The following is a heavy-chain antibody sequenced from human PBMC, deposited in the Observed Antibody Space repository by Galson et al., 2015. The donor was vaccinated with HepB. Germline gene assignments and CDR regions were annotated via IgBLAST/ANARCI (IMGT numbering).Heavy chain of an antibody. CDR3: AKDLGDGYCSSTSCRIGPDSY. V-gene: IGHV3-30*18. Sequence: LRLSCAASGFTFSSYGMHWVRQAPGKGLEWVAVISYDGSNKYYADSVKGRFTISRDNSKNTLYLQMNSLRAEDTAVYYCAKDLGDGYCSSTSCRIGPDSYWGQGTLVTASS. J-gene: IGHJ4*02. CDR1: GFTFSSYG. D-gene: IGHD2-2*01. CDR2: ISYDGSNK.